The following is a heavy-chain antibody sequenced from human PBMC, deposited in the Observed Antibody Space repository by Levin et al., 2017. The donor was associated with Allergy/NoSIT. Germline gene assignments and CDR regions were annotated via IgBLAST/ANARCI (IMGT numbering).Heavy chain of an antibody. CDR1: GFTFSSYA. J-gene: IGHJ6*02. CDR2: ISYDGSNK. Sequence: GGSLRLSCAASGFTFSSYAMHWVRQAPGKGLEWVAVISYDGSNKYYADSVKGRFTISRDNSKNTLYLQMNSLRAEDTAVYYCARDLGHSGYYYGMDVWGQGTTVTVSS. D-gene: IGHD2-15*01. V-gene: IGHV3-30-3*01. CDR3: ARDLGHSGYYYGMDV.